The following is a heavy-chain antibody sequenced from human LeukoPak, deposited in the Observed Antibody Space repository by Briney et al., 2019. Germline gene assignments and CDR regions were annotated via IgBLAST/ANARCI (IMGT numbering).Heavy chain of an antibody. Sequence: GRSLRLSCAASGFTFSSYGMHWVRQAPGKGLEWVAVISYDGSNKYYADSVKGRFTISRDNSKNTLYLQMNSLRAEDTAVYYCVKAYEDSSGWYLYYFDYWGQGTLVTVSS. V-gene: IGHV3-30*18. CDR3: VKAYEDSSGWYLYYFDY. CDR1: GFTFSSYG. D-gene: IGHD6-19*01. CDR2: ISYDGSNK. J-gene: IGHJ4*02.